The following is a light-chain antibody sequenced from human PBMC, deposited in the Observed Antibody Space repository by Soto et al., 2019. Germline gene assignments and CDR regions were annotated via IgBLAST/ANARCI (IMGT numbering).Light chain of an antibody. CDR1: QSVNRNY. J-gene: IGKJ3*01. CDR2: GAS. CDR3: QQYGTA. V-gene: IGKV3-20*01. Sequence: EMVLTQSPGTLSLSPGGRASLSCSVSQSVNRNYLAWYQQKPGQAPRLLIYGASTRATGIPDRFSGSGSGTDFTLTISRLEPEDFAVYYCQQYGTAFGPGTKVDIK.